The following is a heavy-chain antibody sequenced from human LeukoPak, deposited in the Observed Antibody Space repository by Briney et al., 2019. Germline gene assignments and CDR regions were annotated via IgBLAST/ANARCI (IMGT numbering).Heavy chain of an antibody. CDR1: GYTFTSYY. V-gene: IGHV1-46*01. CDR2: INPSGGST. Sequence: GASVKVSCKASGYTFTSYYIHWVRQAPGQGPEWMGIINPSGGSTSYAQKFQGRVSMTRDMSTSTVYMELSSLRSEDTAVYYCARVDAYSGSYVSYFDYWGQGTLVTVSS. J-gene: IGHJ4*02. D-gene: IGHD1-26*01. CDR3: ARVDAYSGSYVSYFDY.